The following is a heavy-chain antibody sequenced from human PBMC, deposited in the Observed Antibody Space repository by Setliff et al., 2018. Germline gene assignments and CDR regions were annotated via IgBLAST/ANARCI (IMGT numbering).Heavy chain of an antibody. CDR1: GGAFSSYA. J-gene: IGHJ3*02. CDR3: ARGYQVTPPRADALDI. CDR2: IIPLLETA. V-gene: IGHV1-69*13. D-gene: IGHD2-2*01. Sequence: VASVKVSCKASGGAFSSYALSWVRQAPGQGLEWMGGIIPLLETAKYAQKFQGRVTITADESTETTYMDLSSLRSEDTAVYYCARGYQVTPPRADALDIWGQGTLVTVSS.